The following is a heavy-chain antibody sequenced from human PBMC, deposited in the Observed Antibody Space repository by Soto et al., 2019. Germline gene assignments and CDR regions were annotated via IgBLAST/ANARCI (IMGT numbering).Heavy chain of an antibody. J-gene: IGHJ1*01. CDR2: IKQDGSEK. CDR1: GFTFSNYW. CDR3: SSGGSWFTH. V-gene: IGHV3-7*05. Sequence: EGSLRLSCAVSGFTFSNYWMTWVRQAPGRGLECVANIKQDGSEKNYVDSVKGRFTISRDNAKNSLYLQMNSLRVEDTAMYYCSSGGSWFTHWGQGTLVTVSS. D-gene: IGHD2-8*02.